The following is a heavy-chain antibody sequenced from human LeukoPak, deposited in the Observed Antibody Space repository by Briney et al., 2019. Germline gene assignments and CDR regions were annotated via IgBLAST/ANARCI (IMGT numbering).Heavy chain of an antibody. D-gene: IGHD2-15*01. CDR2: INSDGRST. Sequence: GGSLRLSCAASGFTFSNYWMHWVRQAPGKGLVWVSRINSDGRSTNYADSVKGRFTISRDNAKNTLYLQMNSLRAEDTAVYYCASSLIYCSGGSCYPYYFDYWGQGTLVTVSS. J-gene: IGHJ4*02. CDR1: GFTFSNYW. V-gene: IGHV3-74*01. CDR3: ASSLIYCSGGSCYPYYFDY.